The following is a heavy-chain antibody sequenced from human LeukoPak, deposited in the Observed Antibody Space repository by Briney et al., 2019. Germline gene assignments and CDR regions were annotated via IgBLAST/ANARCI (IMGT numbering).Heavy chain of an antibody. Sequence: PSETLSLTCTVSGGSLSSYYWSWLRQPPGKGLEWIGYIYYSGRTNYNPSLKSGVTISVDTSKNQFSLKLSSVTAADTAVYYCARDRTLAAFDIWGQGTMVTVSS. V-gene: IGHV4-59*01. CDR2: IYYSGRT. J-gene: IGHJ3*02. D-gene: IGHD2-2*01. CDR3: ARDRTLAAFDI. CDR1: GGSLSSYY.